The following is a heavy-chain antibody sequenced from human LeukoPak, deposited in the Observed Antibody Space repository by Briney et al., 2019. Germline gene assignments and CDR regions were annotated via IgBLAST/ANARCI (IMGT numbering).Heavy chain of an antibody. Sequence: SETLSLTCTVSGASIRGHHVTWLRQPPGKGLEWIGYISHIGSTNYNPSLKSRVTISVDTSKNQFSLKLTSVTAADTAVYYCARDRISINALDMWGQGTMVTVSS. D-gene: IGHD1-14*01. V-gene: IGHV4-59*11. CDR3: ARDRISINALDM. CDR1: GASIRGHH. CDR2: ISHIGST. J-gene: IGHJ3*02.